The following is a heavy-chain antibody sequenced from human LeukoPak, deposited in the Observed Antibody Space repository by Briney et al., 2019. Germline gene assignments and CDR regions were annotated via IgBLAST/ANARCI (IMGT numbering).Heavy chain of an antibody. V-gene: IGHV3-23*01. D-gene: IGHD3-10*01. CDR2: ISDSGVST. J-gene: IGHJ6*03. CDR1: GFTFSRYG. Sequence: GGSLRLSCAAFGFTFSRYGMGWVRQAPGKGLEWVSGISDSGVSTYYADSVKGRFTISRDNSKNMLYLQMNSLRAEDTAVYYCTKCLKWFGERNNYYYYMDVWGKGTTVTISS. CDR3: TKCLKWFGERNNYYYYMDV.